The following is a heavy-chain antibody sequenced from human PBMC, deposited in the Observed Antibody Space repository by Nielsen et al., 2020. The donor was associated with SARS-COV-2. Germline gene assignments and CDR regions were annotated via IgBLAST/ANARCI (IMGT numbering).Heavy chain of an antibody. CDR2: IYDSGNT. D-gene: IGHD3-3*01. CDR1: GGAISSYY. CDR3: ARGSDEGLAL. Sequence: SELSLTCTVSGGAISSYYWTWIRQPPEKGLEWIAYIYDSGNTNYNPSLKSRVTISVDTSRNQFSLKLTSVTAADTAVYYCARGSDEGLALWGQGTLVTVSS. V-gene: IGHV4-59*13. J-gene: IGHJ4*02.